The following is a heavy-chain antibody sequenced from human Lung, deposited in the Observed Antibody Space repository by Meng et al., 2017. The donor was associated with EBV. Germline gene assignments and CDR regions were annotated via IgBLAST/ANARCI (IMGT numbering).Heavy chain of an antibody. CDR3: AREYSSSSGLPGP. CDR2: VRHSGST. V-gene: IGHV4-34*01. Sequence: QGHNHHWCTGIGQPAEPPSRTRGAYGRSFSVYYWSWIRQPPGQGLERSGEVRHSGSTNYSPSLKSRVTISLDTSKTQFSLKLTSVTAADTAVYYCAREYSSSSGLPGPWGQGTLVTVSS. D-gene: IGHD6-6*01. J-gene: IGHJ5*02. CDR1: GRSFSVYY.